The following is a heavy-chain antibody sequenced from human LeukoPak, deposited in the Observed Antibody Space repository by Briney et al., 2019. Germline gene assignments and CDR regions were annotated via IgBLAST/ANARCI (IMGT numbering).Heavy chain of an antibody. V-gene: IGHV1-46*01. CDR2: INPSGGST. D-gene: IGHD3-3*01. Sequence: AASVTVSCKASGYTFTIYYMHWVRQAPGQGLEWMGIINPSGGSTSYAQKFQGRVTMTRDTSTSTVYMELSSLRSEDTAVYYCARDRPLRGYDFWSGYPNFFDYWGQGTLVTVS. CDR1: GYTFTIYY. CDR3: ARDRPLRGYDFWSGYPNFFDY. J-gene: IGHJ4*02.